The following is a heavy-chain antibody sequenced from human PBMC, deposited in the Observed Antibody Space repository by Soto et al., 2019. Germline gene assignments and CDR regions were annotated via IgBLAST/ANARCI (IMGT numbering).Heavy chain of an antibody. CDR1: GGSISSYY. J-gene: IGHJ4*02. CDR2: IYYSGST. CDR3: ARSVVAAKYYFDY. D-gene: IGHD2-15*01. Sequence: SETLPLTCTVSGGSISSYYCTWIRQPPGKGLEWIGYIYYSGSTNYNPSLKSRVTISVDTSKNQFSLKLSSVTAADTAVYYCARSVVAAKYYFDYWGQGTLVTVSS. V-gene: IGHV4-59*08.